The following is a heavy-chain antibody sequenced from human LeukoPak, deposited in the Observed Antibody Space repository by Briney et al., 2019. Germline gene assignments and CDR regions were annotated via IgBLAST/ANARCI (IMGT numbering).Heavy chain of an antibody. CDR3: ARLATRGTSNNWYFDL. Sequence: TSETLSLTCTVSGGSISSTTNYWVWIRQPPGKGLEWSGSIYYSGTTYYNPALKSRVTISVDTSKNQFSLTLSSVTAADTALYFCARLATRGTSNNWYFDLWGRGTLVTVSS. V-gene: IGHV4-39*01. CDR2: IYYSGTT. J-gene: IGHJ2*01. CDR1: GGSISSTTNY.